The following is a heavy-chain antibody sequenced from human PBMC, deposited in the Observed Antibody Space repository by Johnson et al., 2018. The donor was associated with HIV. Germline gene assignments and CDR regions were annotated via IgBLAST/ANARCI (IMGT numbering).Heavy chain of an antibody. V-gene: IGHV3-7*05. Sequence: MLLVESGGGLVQPGGSLKLSCAASRSSFSTYWMAWVRQAPGKRLEWLTNIRQDGNEINYADSVKGRFTISRDNSKNTLFLQMNSLRAEDTAVYYCAKDQWSSSWTNDAFDIWGQGTMVTVSS. J-gene: IGHJ3*02. CDR2: IRQDGNEI. D-gene: IGHD6-13*01. CDR3: AKDQWSSSWTNDAFDI. CDR1: RSSFSTYW.